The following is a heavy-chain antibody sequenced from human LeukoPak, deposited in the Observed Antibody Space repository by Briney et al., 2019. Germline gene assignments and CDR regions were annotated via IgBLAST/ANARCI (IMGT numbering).Heavy chain of an antibody. D-gene: IGHD6-13*01. CDR3: ARDRHIAAAGTGLNWFDP. V-gene: IGHV4-59*01. J-gene: IGHJ5*02. CDR1: GGSISSYY. Sequence: SETLSLTCTVSGGSISSYYWSWIRQPPGKGLEWIGYIYYSGSTNYNPSLKSRVTISVDTSKNQFSLKLSSVTAADTAVYYCARDRHIAAAGTGLNWFDPWGQGTLVTVSS. CDR2: IYYSGST.